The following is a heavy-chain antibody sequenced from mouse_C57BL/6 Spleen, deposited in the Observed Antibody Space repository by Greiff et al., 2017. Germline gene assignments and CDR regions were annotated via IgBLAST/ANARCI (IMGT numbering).Heavy chain of an antibody. CDR2: IRNKANNHAT. D-gene: IGHD2-12*01. Sequence: VQGVESGGGLVQPGGSMKLSCAASGFTFSDAWMDWVRQSPEKGLEWVAEIRNKANNHATSYAESVKGRFTISRDDSKSSVYLQMNSLRAEDTGIYYCTLPVYYSWAMDYWGQGTSVTVAS. J-gene: IGHJ4*01. CDR3: TLPVYYSWAMDY. V-gene: IGHV6-6*01. CDR1: GFTFSDAW.